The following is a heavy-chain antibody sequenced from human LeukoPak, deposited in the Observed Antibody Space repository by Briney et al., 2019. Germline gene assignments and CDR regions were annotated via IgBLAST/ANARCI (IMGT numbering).Heavy chain of an antibody. V-gene: IGHV1-24*01. Sequence: ASVKVSCKVSGYTLTELSMHWVRQAPGKGLEWMGGFDPEDGETIYAQKFQGRVTMTEDTSTDTAYMELSSLRSEDTAVHYCATARYCSSTSCSLDYWGQGTLVTVSS. D-gene: IGHD2-2*01. J-gene: IGHJ4*02. CDR3: ATARYCSSTSCSLDY. CDR2: FDPEDGET. CDR1: GYTLTELS.